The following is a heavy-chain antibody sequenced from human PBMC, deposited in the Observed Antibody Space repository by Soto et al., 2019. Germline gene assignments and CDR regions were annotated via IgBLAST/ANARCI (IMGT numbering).Heavy chain of an antibody. D-gene: IGHD3-3*01. J-gene: IGHJ3*02. CDR1: GGSISSGGYY. CDR2: IYYSGST. Sequence: PSETLSLTCSVSGGSISSGGYYWSWIRQHPGKGLEWIGYIYYSGSTYYNPSLKSRVTISVDTSKNQFSLKLSSVTAADTAVYYCARGLLLDFWSGSRWGAFDIWGQGTMVTV. V-gene: IGHV4-31*03. CDR3: ARGLLLDFWSGSRWGAFDI.